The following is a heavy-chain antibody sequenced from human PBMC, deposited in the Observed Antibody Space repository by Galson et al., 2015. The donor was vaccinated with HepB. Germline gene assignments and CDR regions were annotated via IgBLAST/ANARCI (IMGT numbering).Heavy chain of an antibody. CDR1: GFTFSSYA. CDR2: ISYDGSNK. CDR3: ARWQQQYH. Sequence: SLRLSCAASGFTFSSYAMHWVRQAPGKGLEWVAVISYDGSNKYYADSVKGRFTISRDNSKNTLYLQMNSLRAEDTAVYYCARWQQQYHWGQGTLVTVSS. V-gene: IGHV3-30*04. D-gene: IGHD6-13*01. J-gene: IGHJ5*02.